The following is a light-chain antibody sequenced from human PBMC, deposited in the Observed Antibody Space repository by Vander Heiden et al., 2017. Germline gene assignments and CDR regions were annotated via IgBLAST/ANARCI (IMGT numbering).Light chain of an antibody. CDR2: GAS. CDR1: QSVSSN. CDR3: QQYNNWPPLT. J-gene: IGKJ4*01. Sequence: EIVLTQSPATLSVSPGERATLSCRDSQSVSSNLAWYQQKPGQAPRLLIYGASTRATGIPARFSGSGYGTEFTLTISSLQSEDFAIYYCQQYNNWPPLTFGGGTKVEIK. V-gene: IGKV3-15*01.